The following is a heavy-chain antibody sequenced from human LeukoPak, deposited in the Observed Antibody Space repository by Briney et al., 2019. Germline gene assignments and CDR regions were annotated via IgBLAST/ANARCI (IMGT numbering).Heavy chain of an antibody. D-gene: IGHD4-17*01. CDR3: ARGLKTVTAAGTFDI. CDR2: IIPILGIA. V-gene: IGHV1-69*04. Sequence: SVTVSCKASGGTFSSYAISWVRQAPGQGLEWVGGIIPILGIANYAQKFQGRVTITADKSTSTAYMELSSLRSEDTAVYYCARGLKTVTAAGTFDIWGQGTMVTVSS. CDR1: GGTFSSYA. J-gene: IGHJ3*02.